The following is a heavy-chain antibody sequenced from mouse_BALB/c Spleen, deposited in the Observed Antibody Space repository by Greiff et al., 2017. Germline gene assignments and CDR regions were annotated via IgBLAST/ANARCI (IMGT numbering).Heavy chain of an antibody. CDR1: GYTFTDYA. Sequence: VQGVESGAELVRPGVSVKISCKGSGYTFTDYAMHWVKQSHAKSLEWIGVISTYYGDASYNQKFKGKATMTVDKSSSTAYMELARLTSEDSAIYYCARGTGDYDHYYAMDYWGQGTSVTVSS. J-gene: IGHJ4*01. V-gene: IGHV1S137*01. CDR3: ARGTGDYDHYYAMDY. CDR2: ISTYYGDA. D-gene: IGHD2-4*01.